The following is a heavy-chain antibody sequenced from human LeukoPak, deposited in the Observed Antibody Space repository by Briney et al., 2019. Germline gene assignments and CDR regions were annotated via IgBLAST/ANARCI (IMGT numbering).Heavy chain of an antibody. CDR1: GGSINISRYY. CDR3: ARHYGSTWGGYFDY. CDR2: VYYDGRT. D-gene: IGHD6-13*01. Sequence: SETLSLTCTVSGGSINISRYYWDWIRQPPGKGLEWVGSVYYDGRTYYNPSPKSRLSVSMDTSKNQFSVGLSSVTATDTAIYYCARHYGSTWGGYFDYWGQGALVPVSS. J-gene: IGHJ4*02. V-gene: IGHV4-39*01.